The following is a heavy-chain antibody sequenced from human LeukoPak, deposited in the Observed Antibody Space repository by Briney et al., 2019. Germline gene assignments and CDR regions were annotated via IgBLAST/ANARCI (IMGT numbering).Heavy chain of an antibody. CDR2: ISSSSSYI. Sequence: PGGSLRLSCAASGFTFSSYSMNWVRQAPGKGLEWVSSISSSSSYIYYADSVKGRFTISRDNSKNTLYLQMNSLRAEDTAVYYCAKDGCGGDCLAAFDIWGQGTMVTVSS. D-gene: IGHD2-21*02. V-gene: IGHV3-21*01. CDR3: AKDGCGGDCLAAFDI. J-gene: IGHJ3*02. CDR1: GFTFSSYS.